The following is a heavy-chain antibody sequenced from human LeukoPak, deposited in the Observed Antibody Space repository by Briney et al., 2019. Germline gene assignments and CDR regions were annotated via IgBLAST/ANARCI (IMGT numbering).Heavy chain of an antibody. D-gene: IGHD3-22*01. J-gene: IGHJ5*02. CDR1: GYTFTGYY. V-gene: IGHV1-2*02. CDR2: INPNSGGT. CDR3: AREETYYYDSKVNWFDP. Sequence: GASVKVSCKASGYTFTGYYMHWVRQAPGQGLEWMGWINPNSGGTNYAQKFQGRVTMTRDTSISTAYMELSRLRSDDTAVYYRAREETYYYDSKVNWFDPWGQGTLVTVSS.